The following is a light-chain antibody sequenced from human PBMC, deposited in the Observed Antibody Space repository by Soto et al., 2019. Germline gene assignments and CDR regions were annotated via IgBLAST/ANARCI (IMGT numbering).Light chain of an antibody. J-gene: IGKJ5*01. CDR3: QQRSNWPPT. CDR2: DAS. CDR1: QSVSSSY. V-gene: IGKV3-11*01. Sequence: IVVTLSPGTLALSKGERASLSCRASQSVSSSYLAWFQQKPGQAPRLLIYDASNRATGIPARFSGSGSGTDFTLTISSLEPEDFAVYYCQQRSNWPPTFGQGTRLEIK.